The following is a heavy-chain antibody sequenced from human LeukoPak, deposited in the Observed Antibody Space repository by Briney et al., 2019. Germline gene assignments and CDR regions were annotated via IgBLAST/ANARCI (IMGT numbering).Heavy chain of an antibody. D-gene: IGHD3-3*01. CDR3: ARGRDFWSGYAHDYYYYMDV. CDR2: IIPMLGTP. J-gene: IGHJ6*03. Sequence: SVKVSCKASGGTFSSYDISWVRQAPGQGLEWMGGIIPMLGTPNYAQKFQGRVTITADESTSTAYMELSSLRSEDTAVYYCARGRDFWSGYAHDYYYYMDVWGKGTTVTVSS. CDR1: GGTFSSYD. V-gene: IGHV1-69*13.